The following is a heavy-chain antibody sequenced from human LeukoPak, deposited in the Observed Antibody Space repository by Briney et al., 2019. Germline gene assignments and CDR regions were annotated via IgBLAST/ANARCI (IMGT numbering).Heavy chain of an antibody. CDR3: ARHLGGNPDFDY. J-gene: IGHJ4*02. CDR2: IYYSGST. Sequence: SETLSPTCTVSGGSISSSSYYWGWIRHPSGKGLEWIGSIYYSGSTYYNPTLKSRVTISVDTSKNQFSLKLSSVTAADTAVYYCARHLGGNPDFDYCGQGTLVTVSS. CDR1: GGSISSSSYY. V-gene: IGHV4-39*01.